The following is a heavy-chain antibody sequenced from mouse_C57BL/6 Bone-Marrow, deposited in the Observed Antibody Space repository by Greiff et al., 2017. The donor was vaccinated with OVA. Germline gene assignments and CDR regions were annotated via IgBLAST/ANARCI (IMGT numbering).Heavy chain of an antibody. J-gene: IGHJ2*01. Sequence: QVHVKQPGAELVMPGASVTLSCKASGYTFTDYEMHWVKQTPVHGLEWIGAIDPETGGTAYNQKFKGKAILTADKSSSTAYMELRSLTSEDSAVYYCTRWYYGSDYWGQGTTLTVSS. CDR2: IDPETGGT. CDR3: TRWYYGSDY. CDR1: GYTFTDYE. D-gene: IGHD1-1*01. V-gene: IGHV1-15*01.